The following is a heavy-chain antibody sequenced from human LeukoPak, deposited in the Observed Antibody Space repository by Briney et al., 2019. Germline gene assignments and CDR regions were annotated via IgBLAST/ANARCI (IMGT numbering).Heavy chain of an antibody. CDR1: GYTFTGYY. D-gene: IGHD1-26*01. CDR3: ARLPWERGTLHYYYYGMDV. J-gene: IGHJ6*02. CDR2: INPNSGGT. V-gene: IGHV1-2*02. Sequence: ASVKVSCKASGYTFTGYYMHWVRQAPGQGLEWMGWINPNSGGTNYAQKLQGRVTMTTDTSTSTAYMELRSLRSDDTAVYYCARLPWERGTLHYYYYGMDVWGQGTTVTVSS.